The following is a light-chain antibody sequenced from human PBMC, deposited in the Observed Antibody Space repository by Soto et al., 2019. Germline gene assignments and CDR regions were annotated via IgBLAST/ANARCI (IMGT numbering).Light chain of an antibody. CDR1: QSVSSN. Sequence: MTQSPVTLSVSPGERGTLSCRASQSVSSNLAWYQQKPGQAPSLLIYGAFTRATGIPARFSGTGSGTELTLTISSLQSEDFALYYCQQYNDWPLTFGQGTKVDI. V-gene: IGKV3-15*01. CDR3: QQYNDWPLT. J-gene: IGKJ1*01. CDR2: GAF.